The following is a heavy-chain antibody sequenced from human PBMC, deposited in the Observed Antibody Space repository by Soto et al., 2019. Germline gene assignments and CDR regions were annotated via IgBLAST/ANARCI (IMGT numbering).Heavy chain of an antibody. CDR3: AKAAVAGHYYYAMDV. D-gene: IGHD6-19*01. V-gene: IGHV3-30*18. Sequence: QVQLVESGGGVVQPGRSLRLSCAASGFTFSSYGMHWVRQAPGKGLEWVAVISYDGNNKWYADSVKGRVTISRDNYKNTLDLQMNGLRAEDTAVFYCAKAAVAGHYYYAMDVWGQGTTVTVSS. J-gene: IGHJ6*02. CDR1: GFTFSSYG. CDR2: ISYDGNNK.